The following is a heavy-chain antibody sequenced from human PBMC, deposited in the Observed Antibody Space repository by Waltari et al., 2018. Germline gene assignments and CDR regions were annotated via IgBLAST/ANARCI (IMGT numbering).Heavy chain of an antibody. J-gene: IGHJ4*02. CDR2: IYPGDSDT. CDR1: RDSFTSHW. Sequence: EVQLVQSGAEVKKPGESLKISCKGSRDSFTSHWIAWVRQMPGKGLGGMGIIYPGDSDTRYSPSFQGQVTISVDKYITTAYLQWSSLRASDTAIYYCARTSYDTSGYYYFDYWGQGTLVTVSS. CDR3: ARTSYDTSGYYYFDY. D-gene: IGHD5-12*01. V-gene: IGHV5-51*01.